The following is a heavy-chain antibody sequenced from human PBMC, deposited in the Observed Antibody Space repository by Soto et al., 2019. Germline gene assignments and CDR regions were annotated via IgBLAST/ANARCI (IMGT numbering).Heavy chain of an antibody. V-gene: IGHV1-18*01. CDR1: GYTFTSYG. J-gene: IGHJ4*02. Sequence: ASVKVSCKASGYTFTSYGISWVRQAPGQGLEWMGWISAYNGNRNYAQKVQGRVTMTTDTSTNTAYMELRSLRSDDTAVYYCARDQVGATGDYWGQGTLVTVSS. CDR2: ISAYNGNR. D-gene: IGHD1-26*01. CDR3: ARDQVGATGDY.